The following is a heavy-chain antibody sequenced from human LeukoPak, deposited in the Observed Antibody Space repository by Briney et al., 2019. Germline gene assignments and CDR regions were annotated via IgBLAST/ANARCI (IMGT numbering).Heavy chain of an antibody. J-gene: IGHJ4*02. CDR3: ARTSHYVDIAATIPYGIYYFDY. D-gene: IGHD5-12*01. CDR2: IYTSGST. V-gene: IGHV4-4*07. Sequence: SETLSLTCTVSGVSITIYYWSWIRQPAGKGLEWIGRIYTSGSTNYNPSLKSRVTMSVDTSKNQFSLKLSSVTAADTAVYYCARTSHYVDIAATIPYGIYYFDYWGQGTLVTVSS. CDR1: GVSITIYY.